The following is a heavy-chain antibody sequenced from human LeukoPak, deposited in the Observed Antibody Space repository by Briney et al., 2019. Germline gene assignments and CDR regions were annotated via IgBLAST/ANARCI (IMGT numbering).Heavy chain of an antibody. CDR3: AKDLSGYDTYGFDY. V-gene: IGHV3-30*18. CDR1: GFTFSSYG. CDR2: ISYDGSNK. D-gene: IGHD5-12*01. J-gene: IGHJ4*02. Sequence: SGGSLRLSCAASGFTFSSYGMHWVRQAPGKGLEWVAVISYDGSNKYYADSVKGRFTISRDNSKNTLYLQMNSLRAEDTAVYYCAKDLSGYDTYGFDYWGQGTLVTVSS.